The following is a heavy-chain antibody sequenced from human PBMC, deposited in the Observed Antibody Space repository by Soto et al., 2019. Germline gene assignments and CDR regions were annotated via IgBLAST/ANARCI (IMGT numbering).Heavy chain of an antibody. CDR2: INPSGGST. CDR3: ARQSGYYQEVDI. V-gene: IGHV1-46*03. J-gene: IGHJ3*02. D-gene: IGHD3-16*01. CDR1: GYTFTSYD. Sequence: ASVKVSCKASGYTFTSYDINWVRQAPGQGLEWMGIINPSGGSTSYAQKFQGRVTMTRDTSTSTVYMELSSLRSEDTAVYYCARQSGYYQEVDIWGQGTMVTVSS.